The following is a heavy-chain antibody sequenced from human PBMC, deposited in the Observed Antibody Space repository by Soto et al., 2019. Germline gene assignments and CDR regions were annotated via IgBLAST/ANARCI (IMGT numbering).Heavy chain of an antibody. Sequence: QVQLVQSGAEVKKPGSSVKVSCKASGGTFSSYAISWVRQAPGQGLEWMGGLIPIFGTANYAQKFQGRVTITADESTSTAYMELSSLRTEDTAVYYCASIGGRWLQLGINLAYWGQGTLVTVSS. CDR1: GGTFSSYA. D-gene: IGHD5-12*01. CDR3: ASIGGRWLQLGINLAY. J-gene: IGHJ4*02. V-gene: IGHV1-69*12. CDR2: LIPIFGTA.